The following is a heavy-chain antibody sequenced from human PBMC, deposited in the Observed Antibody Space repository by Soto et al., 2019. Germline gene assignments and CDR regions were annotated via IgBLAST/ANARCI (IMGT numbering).Heavy chain of an antibody. Sequence: EVQLVESGGGLIQPGGSLRLSRAASGFTFSNSWMTWVRQAPGKGLEWVANIKRDGSQKSYLDSVRGRFTISRDNAKNSLYLQMDSLTVEDTALYYCARDVSPGSSSLYLDAFDIWGQGTMVTVSS. V-gene: IGHV3-7*05. D-gene: IGHD3-10*01. CDR2: IKRDGSQK. CDR1: GFTFSNSW. J-gene: IGHJ3*02. CDR3: ARDVSPGSSSLYLDAFDI.